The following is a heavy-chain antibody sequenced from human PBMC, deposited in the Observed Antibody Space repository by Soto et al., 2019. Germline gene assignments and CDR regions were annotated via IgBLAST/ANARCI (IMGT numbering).Heavy chain of an antibody. Sequence: TSETLSLTCTVSGGSISSYYWSWIRQPPGKGLEWIGYIYYSGSTNYNPSLKSRVTISVDTSKNQFSLKLSSVTAADTAVYYCARLVILPPYYYYMDVWGKGTTVTVSS. CDR3: ARLVILPPYYYYMDV. D-gene: IGHD3-22*01. J-gene: IGHJ6*03. CDR2: IYYSGST. CDR1: GGSISSYY. V-gene: IGHV4-59*08.